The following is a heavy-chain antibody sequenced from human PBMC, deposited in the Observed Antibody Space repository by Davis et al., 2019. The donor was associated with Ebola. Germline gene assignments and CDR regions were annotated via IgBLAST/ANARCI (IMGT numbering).Heavy chain of an antibody. CDR2: ISYDGSNK. V-gene: IGHV3-30-3*01. CDR1: GFTFSSYA. Sequence: GESLKISCAASGFTFSSYAMHWVRQAPGKGLEWVAVISYDGSNKYYADSVKGRFTISRDNSKNTLYLQMNSLRAEDTAVYYCARDQWLEWLFGHFVYWGQGTLVTVSS. D-gene: IGHD3-3*01. J-gene: IGHJ4*02. CDR3: ARDQWLEWLFGHFVY.